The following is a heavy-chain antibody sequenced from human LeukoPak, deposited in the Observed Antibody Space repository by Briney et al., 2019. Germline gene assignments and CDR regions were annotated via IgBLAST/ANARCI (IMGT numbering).Heavy chain of an antibody. V-gene: IGHV3-48*01. Sequence: GGSLRLSCAASGFTFSSYSMNWVRQAPGKGLEWVSYISSSSSTIYYADSVKGRFTISRDNAKNSLYLQMNSLRAENTAVYYCASSMHMDIRDGYNEIYYYYMDVWGKGTTVTVSS. CDR1: GFTFSSYS. CDR2: ISSSSSTI. CDR3: ASSMHMDIRDGYNEIYYYYMDV. D-gene: IGHD5-24*01. J-gene: IGHJ6*03.